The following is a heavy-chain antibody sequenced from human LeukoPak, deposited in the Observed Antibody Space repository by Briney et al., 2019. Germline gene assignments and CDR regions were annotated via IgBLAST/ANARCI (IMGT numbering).Heavy chain of an antibody. V-gene: IGHV4-34*01. CDR2: INHSGST. CDR1: GGSFSGYY. Sequence: PSETLSLTCADYGGSFSGYYWSWIRQPPGKGLEWIGEINHSGSTNYNPSLKSRVTISVDTSKNQFSLKLSSVTAADTAVYYCARFSMVRGAVDYWGQGTLVTVSS. D-gene: IGHD3-10*01. CDR3: ARFSMVRGAVDY. J-gene: IGHJ4*02.